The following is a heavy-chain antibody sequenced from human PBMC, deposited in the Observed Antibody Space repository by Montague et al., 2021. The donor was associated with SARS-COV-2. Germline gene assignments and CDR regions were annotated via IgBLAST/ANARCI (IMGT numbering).Heavy chain of an antibody. CDR1: GFTFSRFT. CDR2: ISGSGGST. Sequence: SLRLSCAASGFTFSRFTMSWVRLAPGKGLEWVSTISGSGGSTWYXXSLKGRFTISRDNSKSTLFLQMNSLRAEDTALYYCAKDPVPVAGRYFDYWGQGTLVTVSS. D-gene: IGHD6-19*01. CDR3: AKDPVPVAGRYFDY. V-gene: IGHV3-23*01. J-gene: IGHJ4*02.